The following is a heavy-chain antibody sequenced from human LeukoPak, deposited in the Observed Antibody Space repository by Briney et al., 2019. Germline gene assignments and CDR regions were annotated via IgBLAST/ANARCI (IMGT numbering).Heavy chain of an antibody. J-gene: IGHJ4*02. D-gene: IGHD4-17*01. CDR2: MYNSGST. Sequence: SETLSLTCTVAGGSISGSYWSWIRQPPGKGLEWIAYMYNSGSTDYNPSLKSRVTISIDTSKNQFSLKLSSLTAADTAIYYCARGIESYGDYGYWGQGILVTVSS. CDR3: ARGIESYGDYGY. CDR1: GGSISGSY. V-gene: IGHV4-59*01.